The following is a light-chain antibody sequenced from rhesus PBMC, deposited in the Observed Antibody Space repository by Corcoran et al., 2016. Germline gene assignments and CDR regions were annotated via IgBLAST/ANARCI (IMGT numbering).Light chain of an antibody. J-gene: IGKJ3*01. CDR3: QQGYSTPFT. CDR1: QGISNA. V-gene: IGKV1-33*02. Sequence: DIQMSQSPSSLSASVGDKVTITCRASQGISNALAWYQQQPGKAPKLLIYAASSLESGVPSRFSGSRSWTDFLLTISSLQPEDFATYYCQQGYSTPFTFGPGTKLDIK. CDR2: AAS.